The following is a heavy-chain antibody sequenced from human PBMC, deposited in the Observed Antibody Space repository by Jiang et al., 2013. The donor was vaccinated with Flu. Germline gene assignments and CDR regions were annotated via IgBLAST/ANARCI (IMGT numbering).Heavy chain of an antibody. CDR3: AAGTSSWYYFDY. J-gene: IGHJ4*02. V-gene: IGHV3-23*01. D-gene: IGHD6-13*01. CDR1: GFTFSSYA. CDR2: ISGSGGST. Sequence: SGGGPLVLGLGGPVRLSCAASGFTFSSYAMSWVRQAPGKGLEWVSAISGSGGSTYYADSVKGRFTISRDNSKNTLYLQMNSLRAEDTAVYYCAAGTSSWYYFDYWGQGTLVTVSS.